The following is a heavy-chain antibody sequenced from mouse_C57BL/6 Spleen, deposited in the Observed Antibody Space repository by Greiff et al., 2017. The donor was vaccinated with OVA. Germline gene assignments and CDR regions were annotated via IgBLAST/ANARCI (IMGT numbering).Heavy chain of an antibody. CDR1: GFNIKDYY. CDR2: IDPEDGDT. J-gene: IGHJ4*01. CDR3: TTWDYGSSYSAMDY. D-gene: IGHD1-1*01. Sequence: VQLKESGAELVRPGASVKLSCTASGFNIKDYYMHWVKQRPEQGLEWIGRIDPEDGDTEYAPKFQGKATMTADTSSNTAYLQLSSLTSEDTAVYYCTTWDYGSSYSAMDYWGQGTSVTVSS. V-gene: IGHV14-1*01.